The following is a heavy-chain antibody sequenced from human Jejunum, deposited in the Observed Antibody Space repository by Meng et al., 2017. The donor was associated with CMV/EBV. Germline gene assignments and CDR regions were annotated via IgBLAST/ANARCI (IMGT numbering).Heavy chain of an antibody. Sequence: CTVSGGSSGGYYWTWIRQSPGKGLEWIGCIDFSGTTKYSPSLNSRVTISVDTSKKQFSLKLNSVTAADTAVYHCARGWGTSSPLDFWGQGKPVTVSS. CDR3: ARGWGTSSPLDF. CDR2: IDFSGTT. CDR1: GGSSGGYY. D-gene: IGHD2-2*01. V-gene: IGHV4-59*01. J-gene: IGHJ4*02.